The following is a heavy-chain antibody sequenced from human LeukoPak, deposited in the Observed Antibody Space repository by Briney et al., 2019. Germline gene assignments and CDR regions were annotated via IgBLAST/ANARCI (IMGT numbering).Heavy chain of an antibody. Sequence: ASVKVSCKASGYTFTGYYMHWVRQAPGQGLEWMGWINPNGGGTNYAQKFQGRVTMTRDTSISTAYMELSRLRSDDTAVYYCAREGLVGCSSTSCFHYYYGMDVWGQGTTVTVSS. D-gene: IGHD2-2*01. CDR2: INPNGGGT. CDR3: AREGLVGCSSTSCFHYYYGMDV. J-gene: IGHJ6*02. V-gene: IGHV1-2*02. CDR1: GYTFTGYY.